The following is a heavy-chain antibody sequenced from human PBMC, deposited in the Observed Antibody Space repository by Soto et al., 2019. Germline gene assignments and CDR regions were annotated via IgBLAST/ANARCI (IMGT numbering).Heavy chain of an antibody. Sequence: SETLSLTCSVSGGSISSSSYYWALMRQPPGKGLEWIGSIYYSGSTYYNPSLKSRVTISVDTSKNQFSLKLSSVTAADTTVYYCARDLRDRIAAAGTDWFDPWGQGTLVTVSS. J-gene: IGHJ5*02. CDR3: ARDLRDRIAAAGTDWFDP. D-gene: IGHD6-13*01. CDR2: IYYSGST. CDR1: GGSISSSSYY. V-gene: IGHV4-39*02.